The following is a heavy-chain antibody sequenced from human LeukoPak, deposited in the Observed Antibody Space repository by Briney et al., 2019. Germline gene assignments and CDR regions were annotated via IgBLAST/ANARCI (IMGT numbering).Heavy chain of an antibody. J-gene: IGHJ6*03. CDR1: GGSLNIYY. CDR3: ARRWNYGRNYYIDV. D-gene: IGHD1-7*01. V-gene: IGHV4-34*01. Sequence: PSETLSLTCAVYGGSLNIYYWSWIRQSPGKGLEWIGEINDSGTINYNPSLLSRVTISLDRSKNQFSLRLTSVTTTDTAVYYCARRWNYGRNYYIDVWGKGATVSVSS. CDR2: INDSGTI.